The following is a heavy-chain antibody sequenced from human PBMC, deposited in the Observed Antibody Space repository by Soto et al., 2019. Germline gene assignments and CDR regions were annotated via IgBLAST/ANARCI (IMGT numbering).Heavy chain of an antibody. Sequence: GASVKVSCKASGYTFTSYGISWVRQAPGQGLEWMGWISAYNGNTNYAQKLQGRVTMTTDTSTSTAYMELRSLRSDDTAVYYCARGEAVAGYVFYFDYWGQGTLVTVSS. J-gene: IGHJ4*02. CDR2: ISAYNGNT. CDR1: GYTFTSYG. CDR3: ARGEAVAGYVFYFDY. D-gene: IGHD6-19*01. V-gene: IGHV1-18*04.